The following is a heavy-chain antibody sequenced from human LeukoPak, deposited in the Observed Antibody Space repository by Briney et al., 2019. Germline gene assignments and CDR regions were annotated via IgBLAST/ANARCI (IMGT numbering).Heavy chain of an antibody. CDR1: GGSISSYY. V-gene: IGHV4-4*07. D-gene: IGHD3-22*01. Sequence: SETLSLTCTVSGGSISSYYWSWIRQPAGKGLEWIGRIYSTGSTNYNPSLKSRVTMSVDTSKNQFSLRLRSVTAADTAVYYCAREGAYYYDSSGYYPFDYWGQGTLVTVSS. J-gene: IGHJ4*02. CDR2: IYSTGST. CDR3: AREGAYYYDSSGYYPFDY.